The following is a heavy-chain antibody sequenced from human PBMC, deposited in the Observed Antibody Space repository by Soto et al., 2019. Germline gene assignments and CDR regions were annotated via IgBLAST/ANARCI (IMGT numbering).Heavy chain of an antibody. V-gene: IGHV4-31*01. D-gene: IGHD4-17*01. J-gene: IGHJ4*02. Sequence: QVQLQESGPGLVKPSQTLSLTCTVSGGSISSGGYYWTWIRQHPGKGLEWIGCIYSSGSTYYNPSLKXXVXIXXDTSKNQFSLKLSSVTAADTAVFYCARERGDSFDYWGQGTLVTVSS. CDR2: IYSSGST. CDR3: ARERGDSFDY. CDR1: GGSISSGGYY.